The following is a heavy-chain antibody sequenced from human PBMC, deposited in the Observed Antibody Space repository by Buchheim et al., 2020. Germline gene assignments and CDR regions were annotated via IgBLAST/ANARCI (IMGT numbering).Heavy chain of an antibody. Sequence: QLQLQESGPGLVKPSETLSLTCTVSGGSISSSSYYWGWIRQPPGKGLEWIGSIYSSGSTYYNPSLKSRVTISVDTSKNQFSLKLSSVTAADTAVYYCARREYYYDSSGYYETFDYWGQGTL. V-gene: IGHV4-39*01. D-gene: IGHD3-22*01. CDR1: GGSISSSSYY. CDR2: IYSSGST. J-gene: IGHJ4*02. CDR3: ARREYYYDSSGYYETFDY.